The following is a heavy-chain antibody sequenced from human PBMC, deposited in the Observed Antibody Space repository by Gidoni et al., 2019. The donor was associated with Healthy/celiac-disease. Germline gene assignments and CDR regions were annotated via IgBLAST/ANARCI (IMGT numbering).Heavy chain of an antibody. Sequence: QVQLVESGGGVVQPGRSLRLSCAASGFTFSSYGMHWVRQAPGKGLEWVAVISYDGSNKYYADSVKGRFTISRDNSKNTLYLQMNSLRAEDTAVYYCAKVYGDLDYWGQGTLVTVSS. D-gene: IGHD4-17*01. CDR1: GFTFSSYG. V-gene: IGHV3-30*18. CDR3: AKVYGDLDY. CDR2: ISYDGSNK. J-gene: IGHJ4*02.